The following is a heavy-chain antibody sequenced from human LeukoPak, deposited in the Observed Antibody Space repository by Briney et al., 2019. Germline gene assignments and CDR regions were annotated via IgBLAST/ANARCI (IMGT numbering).Heavy chain of an antibody. Sequence: ASVKVSCKASGYTFISYDINWVRQATGQGLEWMGWMSPNSGNTGYAQEFQGRITMTKSTSISTAYMELSSLRSEDTAVYYCASRRHSSGWYVNYYYGMDVWGQGTTVTVSS. J-gene: IGHJ6*02. CDR1: GYTFISYD. D-gene: IGHD6-19*01. CDR3: ASRRHSSGWYVNYYYGMDV. CDR2: MSPNSGNT. V-gene: IGHV1-8*01.